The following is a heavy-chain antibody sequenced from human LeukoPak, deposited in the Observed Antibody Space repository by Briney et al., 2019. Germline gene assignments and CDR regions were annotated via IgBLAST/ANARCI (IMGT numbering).Heavy chain of an antibody. CDR3: AKGRYSGSTYYFDY. J-gene: IGHJ4*02. CDR1: GFTFSSYA. V-gene: IGHV3-23*01. Sequence: GGSLRLSCAASGFTFSSYAMSWVRQAPGKGLEWVSAISGSGGSTYYADSVKGRFTLSRDNPKNSLYLQMNSLRAEDTAVYYCAKGRYSGSTYYFDYWGQGTLVIVSS. D-gene: IGHD1-26*01. CDR2: ISGSGGST.